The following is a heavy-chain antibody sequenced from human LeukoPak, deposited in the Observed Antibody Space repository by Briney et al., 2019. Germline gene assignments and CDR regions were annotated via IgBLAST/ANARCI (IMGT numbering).Heavy chain of an antibody. CDR2: INAGNGNT. CDR3: ARDWAAYGYSTDY. V-gene: IGHV1-3*01. D-gene: IGHD5-18*01. Sequence: ASVKVSCKASGYTFTSYAMHWVRQAPGQRLEWMGWINAGNGNTKYSQKFQGRVTITRGTSASTAYMELSSLRSEDTAVYYCARDWAAYGYSTDYWGQGTLVTVSS. J-gene: IGHJ4*02. CDR1: GYTFTSYA.